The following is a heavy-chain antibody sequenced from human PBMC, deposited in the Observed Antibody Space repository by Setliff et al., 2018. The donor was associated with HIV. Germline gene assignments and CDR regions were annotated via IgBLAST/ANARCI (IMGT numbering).Heavy chain of an antibody. D-gene: IGHD4-17*01. CDR2: INHSGST. CDR3: ARYDYGDFDY. J-gene: IGHJ4*02. V-gene: IGHV4-34*01. CDR1: GGSFSGYY. Sequence: SETLSLTCAVFGGSFSGYYWSWIRQPPGKGLEWIGEINHSGSTDYNPSLKSRVTISVDTSKNQFPLNLSSVTAADTAVYYCARYDYGDFDYWGQGTPVTVSS.